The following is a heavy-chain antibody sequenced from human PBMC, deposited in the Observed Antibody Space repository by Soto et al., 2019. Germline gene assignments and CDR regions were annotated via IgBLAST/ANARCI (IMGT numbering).Heavy chain of an antibody. D-gene: IGHD2-21*02. V-gene: IGHV1-18*01. CDR3: GPWLQDGRTRGPYHCVPDF. CDR2: ISAYNGNT. J-gene: IGHJ6*02. CDR1: GYTLTSYG. Sequence: ASGKVSCKASGYTLTSYGIGWLRHAPGQGLGWMGGISAYNGNTNYAQKLQGRVTMTTDTSTSTVHMELSSLRSDDTPLYYCGPWLQDGRTRGPYHCVPDFWRHRTTVPVTS.